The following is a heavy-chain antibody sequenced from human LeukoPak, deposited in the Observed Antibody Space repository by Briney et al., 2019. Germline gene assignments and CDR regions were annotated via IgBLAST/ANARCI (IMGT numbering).Heavy chain of an antibody. J-gene: IGHJ6*04. CDR1: RFTFSTYT. CDR2: ISSSGSTI. Sequence: GGSLRLSCAASRFTFSTYTMNWVRQAPGKGLEWVSYISSSGSTIYYADSVKGRFTISRDNAKNSLYLQMNSLRAEDTAVYYCAELGITMIGGVWGKGTTVTISS. D-gene: IGHD3-10*02. CDR3: AELGITMIGGV. V-gene: IGHV3-48*04.